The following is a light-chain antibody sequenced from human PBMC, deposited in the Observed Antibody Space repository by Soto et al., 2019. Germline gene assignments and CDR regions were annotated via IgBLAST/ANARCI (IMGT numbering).Light chain of an antibody. J-gene: IGLJ1*01. CDR1: SSYVGAYNS. CDR3: CSSAPESTYV. Sequence: QRALAQPASWSWSAGQAVSISCPGTSSYVGAYNSVSWYQQHPDKAPQLMIYKGTQRPSGVSNRFSGSTSGNAASLTISGLQAGDEADYFCCSSAPESTYVFGTGTKFPV. CDR2: KGT. V-gene: IGLV2-23*01.